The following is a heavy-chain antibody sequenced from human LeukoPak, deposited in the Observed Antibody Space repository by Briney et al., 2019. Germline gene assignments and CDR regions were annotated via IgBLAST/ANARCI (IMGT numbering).Heavy chain of an antibody. J-gene: IGHJ4*02. CDR1: GGSLNNYY. CDR2: ANVRGTA. D-gene: IGHD1-26*01. Sequence: PSETLSLTCAVSGGSLNNYYWGWIRQSPGKGLEWIGDANVRGTANYNPTLKSRATIPIDTSKNQFSLQLTSVTAADTALYYCAREFSGTYYADYWGQGTLVTVSS. V-gene: IGHV4-34*01. CDR3: AREFSGTYYADY.